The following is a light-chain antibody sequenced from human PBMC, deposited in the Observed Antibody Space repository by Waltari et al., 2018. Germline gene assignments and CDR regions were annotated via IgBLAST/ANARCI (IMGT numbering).Light chain of an antibody. Sequence: EIVLTQSPGTLSLSPGDRATLYCRASQSVSSNYLAWYQQKPGQAPRILIYGASSRATAIPGRFSGSGSGTDFTLTISRLEPEDFAVYYCQQYGSSPFTFGQGTRLEIK. J-gene: IGKJ5*01. CDR1: QSVSSNY. CDR2: GAS. CDR3: QQYGSSPFT. V-gene: IGKV3-20*01.